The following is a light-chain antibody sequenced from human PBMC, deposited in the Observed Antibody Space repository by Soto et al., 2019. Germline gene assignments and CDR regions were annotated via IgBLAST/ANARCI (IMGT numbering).Light chain of an antibody. Sequence: DLQMTQSPSTLSASVGDIVTITCRASQSISEWLAWYQQKPGKAPKLLIYKASSLESGVPSRFSGSGSGTDFTLTISSLQPEDIATYYCQESYSTSFGQGTKVDIK. V-gene: IGKV1-5*03. CDR1: QSISEW. CDR2: KAS. J-gene: IGKJ1*01. CDR3: QESYSTS.